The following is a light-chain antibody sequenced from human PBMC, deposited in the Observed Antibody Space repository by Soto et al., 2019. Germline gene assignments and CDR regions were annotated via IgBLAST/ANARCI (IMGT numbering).Light chain of an antibody. V-gene: IGLV1-40*01. CDR2: SNT. J-gene: IGLJ2*01. CDR3: HSYDNNLSGSVV. CDR1: TSNIGAGSD. Sequence: QSVLTQPPSVSGAPGQRVTISCTGTTSNIGAGSDVHWYQQLPGSAPKLLIYSNTNRPSGVPDRFSGSKSGTSASLAITGLQAEDEADYYCHSYDNNLSGSVVFGGGTKLTVL.